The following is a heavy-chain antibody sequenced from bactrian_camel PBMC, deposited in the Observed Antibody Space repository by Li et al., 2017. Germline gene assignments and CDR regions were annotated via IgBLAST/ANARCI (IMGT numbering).Heavy chain of an antibody. V-gene: IGHV3S1*01. Sequence: VQLVESGGGSVQAGGSLRLSCAASELTYSVNCMGWFRQAPGKEREWVAEVYTGDGRTTYADSVKGRFTISQDYTNNTVYLQMNSLKPEDAAMYYCAADQLSYYDEDDPERYYYGMNYWGKGTQVTVS. CDR1: ELTYSVNC. J-gene: IGHJ7*01. CDR2: VYTGDGRT. D-gene: IGHD2*01.